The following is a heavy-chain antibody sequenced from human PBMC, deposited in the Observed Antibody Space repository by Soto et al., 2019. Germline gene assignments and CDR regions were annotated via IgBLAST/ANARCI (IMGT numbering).Heavy chain of an antibody. Sequence: QLVESGGGLVKPGGSLRLSCATSGFPFSSYNMNWVRQAPGKGLQWVSSISSTSRYIYYADSVKGRFTISRDPANNSLYLQIDTLRAEDTAVYYCARHGLLSFAELLKVHYIDLWGEATTVAVSS. CDR3: ARHGLLSFAELLKVHYIDL. D-gene: IGHD3-10*01. J-gene: IGHJ6*03. CDR2: ISSTSRYI. CDR1: GFPFSSYN. V-gene: IGHV3-21*01.